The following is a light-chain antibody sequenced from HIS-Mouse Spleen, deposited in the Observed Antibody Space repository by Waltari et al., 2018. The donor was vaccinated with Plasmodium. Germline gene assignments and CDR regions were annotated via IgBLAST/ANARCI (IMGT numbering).Light chain of an antibody. V-gene: IGKV1-13*02. J-gene: IGKJ5*01. CDR1: QGISSA. Sequence: AIQLTQSPSSLSASVGDRVTITCRASQGISSALAWYQQKPGKAPKLLIYDASSLESGFPSRFSGSGSGTDFTLTISSLQPEDFATYYCQQLNSYPQGTFGQGTRLEIK. CDR2: DAS. CDR3: QQLNSYPQGT.